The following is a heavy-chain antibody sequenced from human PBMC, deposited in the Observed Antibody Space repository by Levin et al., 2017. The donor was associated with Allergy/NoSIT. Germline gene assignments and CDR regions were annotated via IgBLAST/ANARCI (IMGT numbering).Heavy chain of an antibody. J-gene: IGHJ3*02. CDR3: ARVQSSYEDAFDI. CDR1: GFTVSSTY. CDR2: IYSGGST. Sequence: LSLTCAASGFTVSSTYMSWVRQAPGKGLEWVSVIYSGGSTYYADSVTGRFTISRDNSKNTLYLQMNSLRAEDTAVYYCARVQSSYEDAFDIWGQGTMVTVSS. V-gene: IGHV3-53*01. D-gene: IGHD5-18*01.